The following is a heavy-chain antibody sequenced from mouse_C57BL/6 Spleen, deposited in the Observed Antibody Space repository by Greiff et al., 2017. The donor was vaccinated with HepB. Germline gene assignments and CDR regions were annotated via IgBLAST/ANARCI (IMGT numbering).Heavy chain of an antibody. V-gene: IGHV1-59*01. CDR3: ARSGTAQAPYY. CDR2: IDPSDSYT. D-gene: IGHD3-2*02. CDR1: GYTFTSYW. J-gene: IGHJ2*01. Sequence: VQLQQPGAELVRPGTSVKLSCKASGYTFTSYWMHWVKQRPGQGLEWIGVIDPSDSYTNYNQKFKGKATLTVDTSSSTAYMQLSSLTSEDSAVYYCARSGTAQAPYYWGQGTTLTVSS.